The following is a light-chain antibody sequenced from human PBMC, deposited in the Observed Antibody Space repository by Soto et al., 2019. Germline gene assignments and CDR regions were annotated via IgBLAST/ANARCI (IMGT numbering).Light chain of an antibody. V-gene: IGKV1-27*01. CDR2: AAS. Sequence: DIQMSQSPSSLSASVGDRVTMTCRASQGINNYLAWYQQKPGKVPKLLIYAASTLQSGVPSRFSGSGSGTDFSLTISSLQPEDVATYFCQKYNSPPRTFGQGTKVDIK. CDR1: QGINNY. J-gene: IGKJ1*01. CDR3: QKYNSPPRT.